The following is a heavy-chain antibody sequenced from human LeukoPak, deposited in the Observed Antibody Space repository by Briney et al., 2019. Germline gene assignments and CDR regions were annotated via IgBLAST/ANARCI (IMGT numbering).Heavy chain of an antibody. CDR3: ARDNSYGYHY. J-gene: IGHJ4*02. CDR2: IYSGGST. D-gene: IGHD5-18*01. V-gene: IGHV3-66*01. Sequence: ETLSLTCAVYGGSFSGYYWSWVRQAPGKGLEWVSVIYSGGSTYYADSVKGRFTISRDNSKNTLYLQMNSLRAEDTAVYYCARDNSYGYHYWGQGTLVTVSS. CDR1: GGSFSGYY.